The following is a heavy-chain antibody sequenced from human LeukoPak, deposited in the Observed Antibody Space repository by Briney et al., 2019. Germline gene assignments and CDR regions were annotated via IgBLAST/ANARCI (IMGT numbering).Heavy chain of an antibody. J-gene: IGHJ4*02. V-gene: IGHV4-39*01. CDR3: ATGYCSSTSCLGIDY. D-gene: IGHD2-2*03. CDR2: IYYSGGT. Sequence: SETLSLTCTVSGGSISSSSYYWGWIRQPPGKGLEWIGSIYYSGGTYYNPSLKSRVTISVDTSKNQFSLKLSSVTAADTAVYYCATGYCSSTSCLGIDYWGQGTLVTVSS. CDR1: GGSISSSSYY.